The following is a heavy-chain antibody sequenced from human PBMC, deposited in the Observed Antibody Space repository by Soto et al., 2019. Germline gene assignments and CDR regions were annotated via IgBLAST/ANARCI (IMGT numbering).Heavy chain of an antibody. Sequence: GGSLRLSCAASGFTFSSYSMNWVRQAPGKGLEWVSSISSSSSYIYYADSVKGRFTISRDNAKNSLYLQMNSLRAEDTAVYYCARDGNVDTDYYYGMDVWGQGTTVTVSS. J-gene: IGHJ6*02. D-gene: IGHD5-18*01. CDR2: ISSSSSYI. CDR3: ARDGNVDTDYYYGMDV. V-gene: IGHV3-21*01. CDR1: GFTFSSYS.